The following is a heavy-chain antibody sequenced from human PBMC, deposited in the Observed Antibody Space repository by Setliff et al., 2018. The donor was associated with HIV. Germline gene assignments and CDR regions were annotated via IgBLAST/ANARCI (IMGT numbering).Heavy chain of an antibody. CDR1: GYTFNSYG. CDR2: IATYNGNT. D-gene: IGHD6-19*01. CDR3: ARGVSQAYTYGSGAYYYLDF. V-gene: IGHV1-18*01. Sequence: ASVKVSCKASGYTFNSYGISWVRQAPGQGPEWVGWIATYNGNTNYAQRLQGRVTLTTDTSTSTAYMELRSLRFDDTAVYFCARGVSQAYTYGSGAYYYLDFWGLGTLVTVSS. J-gene: IGHJ4*02.